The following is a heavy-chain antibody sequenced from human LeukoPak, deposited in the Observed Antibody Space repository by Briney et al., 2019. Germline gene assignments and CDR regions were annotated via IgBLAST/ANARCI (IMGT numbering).Heavy chain of an antibody. CDR3: ARLKYYYDSSGFDY. CDR1: GGSISSSSYY. CDR2: IYYSGST. D-gene: IGHD3-22*01. V-gene: IGHV4-39*01. J-gene: IGHJ4*02. Sequence: PSETLSLTCTVSGGSISSSSYYWGWIRQPPGKGLEWIGSIYYSGSTYYNPSLKSRVTISVDTSKNQFSLKLSSVTAADTAVHYCARLKYYYDSSGFDYWGQGTLVTVSS.